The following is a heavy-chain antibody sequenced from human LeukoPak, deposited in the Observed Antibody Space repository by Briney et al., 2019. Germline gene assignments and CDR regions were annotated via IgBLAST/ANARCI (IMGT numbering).Heavy chain of an antibody. Sequence: SETLSLTCTVSGGSISSHYWGWIQQPPGTGQERIGYIYYSGSSNYNPSLKSRVTISVDTSKNQFSLKLSSVTAADTAVYYCARAGPSITIFGVHYYYYFMDVWGKGTTVTVSS. J-gene: IGHJ6*03. D-gene: IGHD3-3*01. CDR3: ARAGPSITIFGVHYYYYFMDV. V-gene: IGHV4-59*11. CDR2: IYYSGSS. CDR1: GGSISSHY.